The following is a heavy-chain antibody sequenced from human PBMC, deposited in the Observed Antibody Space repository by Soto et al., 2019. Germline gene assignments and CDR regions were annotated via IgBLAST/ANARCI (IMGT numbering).Heavy chain of an antibody. CDR2: ISSSSSTI. D-gene: IGHD6-6*01. J-gene: IGHJ6*01. CDR1: GFTLSSYS. V-gene: IGHV3-48*02. Sequence: QPGGSLRLSCEASGFTLSSYSMNWARQAPGQGLEWVSYISSSSSTIYYADSVKGRFTISRDNAKNSLYLQMNSLRDEDTAVYYWARDHPPSSGWDGWGPGTTVTVSS. CDR3: ARDHPPSSGWDG.